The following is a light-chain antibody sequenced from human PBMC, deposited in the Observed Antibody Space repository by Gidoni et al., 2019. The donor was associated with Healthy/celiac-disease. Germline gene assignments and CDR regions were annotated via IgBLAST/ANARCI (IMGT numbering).Light chain of an antibody. Sequence: EIHIGTAPSSLSAAVGDRVTITCRESQRISRYLSWYQQKPWTGPKLLIYSASRLPSRVPSRLSGRGYATHSPPTTSSLQTEDFATYYCQQSYRTPWTVGQRNKVEIK. J-gene: IGKJ1*01. CDR3: QQSYRTPWT. V-gene: IGKV1-39*01. CDR1: QRISRY. CDR2: SAS.